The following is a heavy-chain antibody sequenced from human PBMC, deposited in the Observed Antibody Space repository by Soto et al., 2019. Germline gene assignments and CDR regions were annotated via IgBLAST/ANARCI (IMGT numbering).Heavy chain of an antibody. D-gene: IGHD3-22*01. CDR2: ISGSGGST. V-gene: IGHV3-23*01. Sequence: PGGSLRLSCAASGFTFSSYAMSWVRQAPGKGLEWVSAISGSGGSTYYADSVKGRFTISRDNSKNTLYLQMNSLRAEDTAVYYCAKVRLYYYDSSEFDYWGQGTLVTVSS. CDR3: AKVRLYYYDSSEFDY. CDR1: GFTFSSYA. J-gene: IGHJ4*02.